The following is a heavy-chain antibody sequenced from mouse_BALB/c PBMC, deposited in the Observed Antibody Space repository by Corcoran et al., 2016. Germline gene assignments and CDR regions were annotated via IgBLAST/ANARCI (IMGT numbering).Heavy chain of an antibody. CDR2: ISCYNGAT. CDR1: GYSFTGYY. V-gene: IGHV1S34*01. J-gene: IGHJ3*01. CDR3: ARGDITTAPLAY. Sequence: LVKTGASVKISCKASGYSFTGYYMHWVKQSHGKSLEWIGYISCYNGATSYNQKFKGKATFTVDTSSSTAYMQFNSLTSEDSAVYYCARGDITTAPLAYWGQGTLVTVSA. D-gene: IGHD1-2*01.